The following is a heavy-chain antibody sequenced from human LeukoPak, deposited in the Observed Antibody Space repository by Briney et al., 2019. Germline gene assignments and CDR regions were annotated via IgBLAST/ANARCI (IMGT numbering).Heavy chain of an antibody. D-gene: IGHD1-14*01. CDR2: VSAYNGNT. Sequence: ASVTVSCKASGYTFTSYGISWVRQAPGQGIEGRGWVSAYNGNTDYAQKLQGRVTMTTDTSTSTAYMELRSLRSDDTAVYYCARVPPGASGIGPFWGQGTLVTVSS. J-gene: IGHJ4*02. V-gene: IGHV1-18*01. CDR1: GYTFTSYG. CDR3: ARVPPGASGIGPF.